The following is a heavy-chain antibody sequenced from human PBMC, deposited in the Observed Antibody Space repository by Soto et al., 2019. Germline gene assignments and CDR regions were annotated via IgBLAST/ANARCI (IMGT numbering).Heavy chain of an antibody. D-gene: IGHD2-15*01. Sequence: GASVKVSCKASGYTFTSYAMHWVRQAPGQGLEWMGWINAGNGNTKYSQKFQGRVTITRDTSASTAYMELSSLRSEDTAVYYCARDRSIVVVVAATGFDYWGQGTLVTVSS. CDR2: INAGNGNT. CDR3: ARDRSIVVVVAATGFDY. CDR1: GYTFTSYA. J-gene: IGHJ4*02. V-gene: IGHV1-3*01.